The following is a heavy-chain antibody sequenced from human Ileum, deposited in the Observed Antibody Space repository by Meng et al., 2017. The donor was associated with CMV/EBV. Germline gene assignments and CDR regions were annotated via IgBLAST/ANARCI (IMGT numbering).Heavy chain of an antibody. CDR3: ASGSPQLGYV. J-gene: IGHJ4*02. CDR1: GGSISSGDYY. D-gene: IGHD1-1*01. V-gene: IGHV4-30-4*01. CDR2: IYYSGST. Sequence: HVQLQQAGPGMVKPSQTPALTCTVSGGSISSGDYYWSWIRQPPGKGLEWIGYIYYSGSTYYNPSLKSRVTISADTSKNQFSLKLNSVTAADTAVYYCASGSPQLGYVWGQGTLVTVSS.